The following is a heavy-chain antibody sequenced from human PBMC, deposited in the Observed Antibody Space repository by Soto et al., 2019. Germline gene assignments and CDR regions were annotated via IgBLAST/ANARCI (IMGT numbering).Heavy chain of an antibody. CDR3: ARDPCSGGSCQLDY. V-gene: IGHV3-33*01. D-gene: IGHD2-15*01. CDR1: GFTFSSYD. J-gene: IGHJ4*02. CDR2: IWYDGGNK. Sequence: GGSLRLSCAASGFTFSSYDMHWVRQAPGKGLEWVAVIWYDGGNKYYADSVKGRFTISRDNSKNTLYLQMNSLRAEDTAVYYCARDPCSGGSCQLDYWGQGTLVTVSS.